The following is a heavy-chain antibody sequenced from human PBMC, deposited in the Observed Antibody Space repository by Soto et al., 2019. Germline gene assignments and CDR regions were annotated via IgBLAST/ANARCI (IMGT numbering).Heavy chain of an antibody. CDR1: GFTFGDYA. Sequence: GGSLRLSCTASGFTFGDYAMSWVRQAPGKGLEWVGFIRSKAYGGTTEYAASVKGRFTISRDDSKSIAYLQMNSLKTEDTAVYYCTRDSTLRRGYYFDYWGQGTLVTVS. CDR2: IRSKAYGGTT. CDR3: TRDSTLRRGYYFDY. D-gene: IGHD2-2*01. J-gene: IGHJ4*02. V-gene: IGHV3-49*04.